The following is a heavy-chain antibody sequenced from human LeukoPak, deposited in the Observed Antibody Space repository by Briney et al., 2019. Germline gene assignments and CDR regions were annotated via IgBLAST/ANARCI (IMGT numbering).Heavy chain of an antibody. CDR3: ARDLVTVTKGFDI. CDR2: ISYIGST. V-gene: IGHV4-59*11. Sequence: SETLSLTCAVSADSFSSHYWTWLRQPPGKGLEWIGYISYIGSTNYNPSLKSRVTISIDTSKNQFSLRLSSVTAADTAVYYCARDLVTVTKGFDIWGQGTMVTVSS. CDR1: ADSFSSHY. J-gene: IGHJ3*02. D-gene: IGHD4-17*01.